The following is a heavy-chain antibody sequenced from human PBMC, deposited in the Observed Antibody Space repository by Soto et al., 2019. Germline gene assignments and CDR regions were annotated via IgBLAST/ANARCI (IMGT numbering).Heavy chain of an antibody. J-gene: IGHJ6*02. CDR2: INHSGST. D-gene: IGHD3-3*01. V-gene: IGHV4-34*01. CDR3: ARQGIFGVVITYYYYYYGMDV. Sequence: SETLSLTCTVSGGSISSYYWSWIRQPPGKGLEWIGEINHSGSTNYNPSLKSRVTISVDTSKNQFSLKLSSVTAADTAVYYCARQGIFGVVITYYYYYYGMDVWGQGTTVTVSS. CDR1: GGSISSYY.